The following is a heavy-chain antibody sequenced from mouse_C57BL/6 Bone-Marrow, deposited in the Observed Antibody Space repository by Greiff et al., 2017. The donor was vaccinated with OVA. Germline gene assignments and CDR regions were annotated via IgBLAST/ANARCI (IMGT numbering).Heavy chain of an antibody. CDR1: GFTFSDYY. J-gene: IGHJ3*01. CDR2: ISNGGGST. V-gene: IGHV5-12*01. Sequence: EVHLVESGGGLVQPGGSLKLSCAASGFTFSDYYMYWVRQTPEKRLEWVAYISNGGGSTYYPDTVKGRFTISRDNAKNTLYLQMSRLKSEDTAMYYCARSVTYYGSGWFAYWGQGTLVTVSA. CDR3: ARSVTYYGSGWFAY. D-gene: IGHD1-1*01.